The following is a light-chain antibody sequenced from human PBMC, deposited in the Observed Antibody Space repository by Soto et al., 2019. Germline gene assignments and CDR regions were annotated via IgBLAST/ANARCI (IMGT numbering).Light chain of an antibody. J-gene: IGKJ5*01. V-gene: IGKV2-28*01. Sequence: DVVMTQSALSLPVTPGKPASIFCRSSQSLLHSNGYNYLDWYLQKPGQSPQVLIYLGSNRASGVPDRFSGSGSGTDFTLKISRVEAEDVGVYYCMQALQTITFGQGTRLEIK. CDR2: LGS. CDR3: MQALQTIT. CDR1: QSLLHSNGYNY.